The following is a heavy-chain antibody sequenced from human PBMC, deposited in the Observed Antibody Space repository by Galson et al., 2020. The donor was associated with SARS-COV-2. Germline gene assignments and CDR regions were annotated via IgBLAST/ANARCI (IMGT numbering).Heavy chain of an antibody. V-gene: IGHV4-61*01. D-gene: IGHD2-21*01. CDR3: VRGHIVIIPLKMDV. CDR1: GGSINTASHY. Sequence: PQTPSLTRPATGGSINTASHYCRCIRHPPRIGLAWIRHIYVNARTTYNPSLKTRVTISLNTPNNQFSLNLRSVTTADTALYYCVRGHIVIIPLKMDVWGKGTTVTVSS. J-gene: IGHJ6*01. CDR2: IYVNART.